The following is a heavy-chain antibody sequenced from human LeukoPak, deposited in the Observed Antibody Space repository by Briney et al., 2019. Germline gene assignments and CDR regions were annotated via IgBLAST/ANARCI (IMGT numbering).Heavy chain of an antibody. Sequence: GGSLRLSCAASGFTFSSYGMHWVRQAPGKGLEWVAVIWYDGSNKYYADSVKGRFTISRDNSKNTLYLQMNSLRAEDTAVYYCARDSYGLYFDYWGQGTLVTVSS. J-gene: IGHJ4*02. D-gene: IGHD3-10*01. V-gene: IGHV3-33*01. CDR2: IWYDGSNK. CDR1: GFTFSSYG. CDR3: ARDSYGLYFDY.